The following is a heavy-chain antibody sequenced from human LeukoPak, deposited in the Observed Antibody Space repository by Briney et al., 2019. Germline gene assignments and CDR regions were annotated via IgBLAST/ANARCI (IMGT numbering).Heavy chain of an antibody. V-gene: IGHV4-59*01. CDR3: ARAVGGDGSGSL. CDR1: GDSISTYY. CDR2: IYYRVTS. Sequence: PSETLSLACTVSGDSISTYYWSWIRQPPGKGLEWIGYIYYRVTSDYNPSLKSRVTMSVDMSTRQISLKLSSVTTADTAVYYCARAVGGDGSGSLWGPGTLVTVSS. D-gene: IGHD3-10*01. J-gene: IGHJ4*02.